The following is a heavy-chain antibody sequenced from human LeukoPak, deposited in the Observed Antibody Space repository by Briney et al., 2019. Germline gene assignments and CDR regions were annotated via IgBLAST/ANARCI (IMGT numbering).Heavy chain of an antibody. V-gene: IGHV3-23*01. CDR3: AKDTYSSSPYYFDY. Sequence: PGGSLRLSCAAAGFTFNNYAMSWVCQAPGKGLKWVSGISSGGSTYYADSVKGRFTISRDNSKNTLFLQMNSLRAEDTAVYYCAKDTYSSSPYYFDYWGQGTLVTVSS. CDR2: ISSGGST. CDR1: GFTFNNYA. J-gene: IGHJ4*02. D-gene: IGHD6-6*01.